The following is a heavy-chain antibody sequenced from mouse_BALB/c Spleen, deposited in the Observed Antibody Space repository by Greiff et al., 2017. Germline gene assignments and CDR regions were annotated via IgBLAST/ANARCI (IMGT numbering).Heavy chain of an antibody. J-gene: IGHJ4*01. CDR1: GFTFSSYA. CDR2: ISSGGSCT. V-gene: IGHV5-9-4*01. D-gene: IGHD2-2*01. CDR3: ARDGYVCAMDY. Sequence: EVMLVESGRGLVKPGGSLKLSCAASGFTFSSYAMPWVRQSPEKRLERVAEISSGGSCTYYPNTVTGRLTFSRDNAKNTLYLEISSLRSEDTAMYYCARDGYVCAMDYWGQGTAVTVSS.